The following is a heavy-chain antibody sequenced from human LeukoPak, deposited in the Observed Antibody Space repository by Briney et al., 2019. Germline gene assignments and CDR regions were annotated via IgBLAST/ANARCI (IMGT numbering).Heavy chain of an antibody. J-gene: IGHJ4*02. V-gene: IGHV4-61*01. CDR3: ARSNGYYDSSGYSYYFDY. CDR2: IYYSGST. CDR1: GGSVSSGSYY. Sequence: SEALSLTCTVSGGSVSSGSYYWSWIRQPPGKGLEWIGYIYYSGSTNYNPSLKSRVTISVDTSKNQFSLKLSSVTAADTAAYYCARSNGYYDSSGYSYYFDYWGQGTLVTVSS. D-gene: IGHD3-22*01.